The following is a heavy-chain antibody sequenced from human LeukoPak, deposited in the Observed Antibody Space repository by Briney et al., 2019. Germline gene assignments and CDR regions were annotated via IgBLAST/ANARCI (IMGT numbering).Heavy chain of an antibody. CDR1: GFTFSSYA. J-gene: IGHJ5*02. D-gene: IGHD3-10*01. V-gene: IGHV3-30*04. CDR2: LSYDGSNK. Sequence: GGSLRLSCAASGFTFSSYAMSWVRQAPGKGLEWVAVLSYDGSNKNYADSVKGRFTISRDTSKNTLYLQMISLRVEDSAVYYCARARKSGGITMLRGVKDRGWFDPWGQGTLVTVSS. CDR3: ARARKSGGITMLRGVKDRGWFDP.